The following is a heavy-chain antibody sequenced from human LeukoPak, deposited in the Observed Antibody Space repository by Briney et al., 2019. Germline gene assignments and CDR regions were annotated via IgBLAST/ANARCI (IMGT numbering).Heavy chain of an antibody. D-gene: IGHD2-21*02. CDR2: IRGSAGST. CDR1: GSTFITYA. V-gene: IGHV3-23*01. Sequence: GPLRLSFASSGSTFITYAMSWVGPAPRKGLDLLSAIRGSAGSTYYGDAVKGRFTMSRDNSKKTLYLQMNSLRAEDTAVYYCAKGGCGGDCYSTFDYWGQGTLVTVSS. J-gene: IGHJ4*02. CDR3: AKGGCGGDCYSTFDY.